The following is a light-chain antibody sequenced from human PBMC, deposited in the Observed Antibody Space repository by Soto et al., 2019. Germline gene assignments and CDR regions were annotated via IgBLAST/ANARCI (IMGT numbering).Light chain of an antibody. Sequence: DIQMTQSPSTLFGSVGDRVTITCRASQTISSWLAWYQQKPGKAPKLLIYKASTLKSGVPSRFSGSGSGTEFTLTISSLQPDDFATYYCQHDNSYSEAFGQGTKVDI. CDR1: QTISSW. CDR3: QHDNSYSEA. CDR2: KAS. J-gene: IGKJ1*01. V-gene: IGKV1-5*03.